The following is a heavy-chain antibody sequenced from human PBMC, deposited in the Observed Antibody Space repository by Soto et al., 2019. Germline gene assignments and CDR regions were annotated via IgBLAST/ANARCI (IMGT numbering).Heavy chain of an antibody. Sequence: SQTLSLTCAISGDSVSSDITSWNWIRQSPSRGLEWLGRTYYRSKWFHDYAVSVKSRITINPDTSKNQFSLELNSMTPEDTAAYYCARGNALDVWGQGTVVTVSS. CDR2: TYYRSKWFH. J-gene: IGHJ3*01. V-gene: IGHV6-1*01. D-gene: IGHD3-10*01. CDR1: GDSVSSDITS. CDR3: ARGNALDV.